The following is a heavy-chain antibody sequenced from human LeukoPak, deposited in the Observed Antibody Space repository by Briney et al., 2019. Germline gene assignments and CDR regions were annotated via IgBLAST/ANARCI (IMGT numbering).Heavy chain of an antibody. D-gene: IGHD2-21*01. CDR3: ARELSQIVWGGLDY. CDR2: IQNDASTE. Sequence: GGSLRLSCAASGFIFSHYGMHWVRQAPGKGLEWVAVIQNDASTENFADSVKGRFTISRDNSKNTVFLQMDSLRVEDTAVYYCARELSQIVWGGLDYGGQGTLVSVSS. V-gene: IGHV3-33*05. J-gene: IGHJ4*02. CDR1: GFIFSHYG.